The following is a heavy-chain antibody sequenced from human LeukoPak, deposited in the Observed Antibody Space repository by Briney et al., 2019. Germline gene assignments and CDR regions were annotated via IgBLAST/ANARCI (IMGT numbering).Heavy chain of an antibody. Sequence: GGSLRLSCAASGFTFSSYSMNWVRQAPGKGLEWVSYISSSSSTIYHADSVKGRFTISRDNAKNSLYLQMNSLRAEDTAVYYCATGVDPYYYYYMDVWGKGTTVTVSS. V-gene: IGHV3-48*01. J-gene: IGHJ6*03. D-gene: IGHD2-15*01. CDR2: ISSSSSTI. CDR3: ATGVDPYYYYYMDV. CDR1: GFTFSSYS.